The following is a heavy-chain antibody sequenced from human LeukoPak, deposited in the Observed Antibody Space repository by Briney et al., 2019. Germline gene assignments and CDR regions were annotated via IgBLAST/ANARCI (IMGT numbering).Heavy chain of an antibody. Sequence: ASVKVSCKASGYTFICYGISWVRQAPGQGLEWMGWISGYNGNTDYAQKFQGRVTMTTDTSTSTAYMELRSLRSDDTAIYYCARDEQLLPRWFDRWGQGTLVTVSS. D-gene: IGHD5-18*01. CDR1: GYTFICYG. CDR2: ISGYNGNT. J-gene: IGHJ5*02. CDR3: ARDEQLLPRWFDR. V-gene: IGHV1-18*01.